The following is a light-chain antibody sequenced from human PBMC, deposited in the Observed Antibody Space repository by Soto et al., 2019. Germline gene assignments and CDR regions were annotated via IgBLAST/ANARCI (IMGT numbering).Light chain of an antibody. V-gene: IGKV3-11*01. Sequence: DIVLTQSPATLSLSPGERATLSCRASQSVSNYLGWYQQKPGQAPRPLVYDASKRATGIPARFSGSGSGTDFTLTISSLEPEDFAVYYCQQRRNWPRTFGQGTKVEIK. CDR3: QQRRNWPRT. CDR1: QSVSNY. CDR2: DAS. J-gene: IGKJ1*01.